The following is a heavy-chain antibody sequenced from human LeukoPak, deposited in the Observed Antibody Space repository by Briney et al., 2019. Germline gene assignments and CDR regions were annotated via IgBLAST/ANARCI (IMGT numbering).Heavy chain of an antibody. CDR3: ARGGRNDLRSWFDP. V-gene: IGHV3-11*06. D-gene: IGHD1-14*01. CDR1: GFTFSGYD. Sequence: GGSLRLSCAGSGFTFSGYDMIWIRQAPGKGLVWVAHMSSSSLKYTRYAESVKGRFTISRDNAKNTVYLEMDSLTTNDTALYYCARGGRNDLRSWFDPWGQGTLVTVSS. CDR2: MSSSSLK. J-gene: IGHJ5*02.